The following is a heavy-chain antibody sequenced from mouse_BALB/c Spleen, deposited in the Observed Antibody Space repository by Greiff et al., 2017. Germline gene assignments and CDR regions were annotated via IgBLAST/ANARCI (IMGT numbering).Heavy chain of an antibody. Sequence: EVQLVESGPGLVKPSQSLSLTCTVTGYSITSDYAWNWIRQFPGNKLEWMGYISYSGSTSYNPSLKSRISITRDTSKNQFFLQLNSVTTEDTATYYCARGYGYVDYAMDYWGQGTSVTVSS. J-gene: IGHJ4*01. CDR3: ARGYGYVDYAMDY. D-gene: IGHD1-2*01. V-gene: IGHV3-2*02. CDR1: GYSITSDYA. CDR2: ISYSGST.